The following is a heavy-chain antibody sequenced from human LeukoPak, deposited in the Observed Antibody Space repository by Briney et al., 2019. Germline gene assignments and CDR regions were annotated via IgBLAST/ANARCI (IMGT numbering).Heavy chain of an antibody. Sequence: PGGSLRLSCAASGFTVSSNCMSWVRQAPGKGLEWVSVIYSGGSTYYADSVKGRFIISRDNSQNTLCVHMNSLRAEDKAVYYCARDSRSAGGLLHGIDVWGQGTTVTVSS. J-gene: IGHJ6*02. CDR3: ARDSRSAGGLLHGIDV. V-gene: IGHV3-66*01. CDR1: GFTVSSNC. CDR2: IYSGGST. D-gene: IGHD4-23*01.